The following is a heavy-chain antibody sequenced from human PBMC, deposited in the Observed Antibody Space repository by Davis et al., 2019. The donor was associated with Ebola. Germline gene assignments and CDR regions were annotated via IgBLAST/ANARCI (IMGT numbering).Heavy chain of an antibody. CDR3: ARGEPRYSTSFAFDI. CDR2: ISYDESNK. V-gene: IGHV3-30-3*01. J-gene: IGHJ3*02. Sequence: GESLKISCAASGIPFSSYAMHWVRQAPGKGLEWVAVISYDESNKYYADSVKGRFTISRDNSKNTLYLQMNSLRAEDTAVYYCARGEPRYSTSFAFDIWGQGTMVTVSS. D-gene: IGHD6-6*01. CDR1: GIPFSSYA.